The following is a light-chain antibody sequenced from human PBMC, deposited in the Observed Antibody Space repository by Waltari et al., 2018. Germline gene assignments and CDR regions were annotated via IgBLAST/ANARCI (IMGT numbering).Light chain of an antibody. Sequence: SYELTQPPSVSVSPGQTARITCSGDALPQKYAHWFQQKPSQAPVLVIYKDTERPSGIPERFSGSSSGTTVTLTISGVQAEDEADYYCQSAESSGTYYVFGNGTKVTVL. V-gene: IGLV3-25*03. CDR2: KDT. CDR1: ALPQKY. CDR3: QSAESSGTYYV. J-gene: IGLJ1*01.